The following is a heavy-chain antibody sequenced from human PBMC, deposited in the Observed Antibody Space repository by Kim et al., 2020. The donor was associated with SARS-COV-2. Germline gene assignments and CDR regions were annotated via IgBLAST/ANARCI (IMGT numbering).Heavy chain of an antibody. Sequence: SETLSLTCTVSGGSISSSSYYWGWIRQPPGKGLEWIGSIYYTGSTYCNPSLKTRVTVSRDTSNNHFSLRLSSVTAADTAMYYCVKHLVGAKPGFYYGMDV. D-gene: IGHD1-26*01. CDR2: IYYTGST. CDR1: GGSISSSSYY. CDR3: VKHLVGAKPGFYYGMDV. J-gene: IGHJ6*01. V-gene: IGHV4-39*07.